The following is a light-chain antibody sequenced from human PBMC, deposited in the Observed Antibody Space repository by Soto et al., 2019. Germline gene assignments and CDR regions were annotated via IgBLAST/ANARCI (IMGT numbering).Light chain of an antibody. V-gene: IGKV3-11*01. J-gene: IGKJ1*01. CDR1: QSVSSY. CDR2: DAF. Sequence: IVMTQSPATLSVSPGERATLSCRASQSVSSYLAWYQQKPGQAPRLVIYDAFHRATGIPARFSGSGSGTDFTLTISSLEPEDFAVYYCQQRSNWWTFGQGTKVDIK. CDR3: QQRSNWWT.